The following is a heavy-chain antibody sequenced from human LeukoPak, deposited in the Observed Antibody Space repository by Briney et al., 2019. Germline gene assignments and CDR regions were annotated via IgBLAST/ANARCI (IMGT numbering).Heavy chain of an antibody. D-gene: IGHD4-23*01. CDR1: GYTFTGYY. CDR3: ARGYYGGNSRVGY. V-gene: IGHV1-2*02. J-gene: IGHJ4*02. Sequence: ASVEVSCKASGYTFTGYYMHWVRQAPGQGLEWMGWINPNSGGTNYAQKFQGRVTMTRDTSISTAYMELSRLRSDDTAVYYCARGYYGGNSRVGYWGQGTLVTVSS. CDR2: INPNSGGT.